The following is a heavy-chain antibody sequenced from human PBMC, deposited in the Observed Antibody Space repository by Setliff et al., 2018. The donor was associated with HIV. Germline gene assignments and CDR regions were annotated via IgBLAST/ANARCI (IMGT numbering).Heavy chain of an antibody. V-gene: IGHV4-59*01. CDR2: ISQTGTT. CDR3: ARGRVPYY. J-gene: IGHJ4*02. CDR1: GVPTISSF. Sequence: SETLSLTCTVSGVPTISSFWSWIRQPPGRGLEWVGYISQTGTTNYNPTLKSRVSISLDTSRSLFSLKLSAVTAADTATYYCARGRVPYYWFQGTLVTVSS. D-gene: IGHD3-16*01.